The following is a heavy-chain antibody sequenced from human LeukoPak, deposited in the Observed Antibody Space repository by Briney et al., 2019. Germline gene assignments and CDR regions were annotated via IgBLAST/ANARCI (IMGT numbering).Heavy chain of an antibody. J-gene: IGHJ4*02. CDR2: ISSTSSII. D-gene: IGHD1-26*01. V-gene: IGHV3-48*01. CDR1: GLIFSSYS. CDR3: ATGKVGGTTVY. Sequence: GGSLRLSCAASGLIFSSYSMNWVRQAPEKGLEWVSYISSTSSIIYYADSVKGRFTISRDNAKNSLYLQMNSLRAEDTAMYYCATGKVGGTTVYWGQGTLVTVSS.